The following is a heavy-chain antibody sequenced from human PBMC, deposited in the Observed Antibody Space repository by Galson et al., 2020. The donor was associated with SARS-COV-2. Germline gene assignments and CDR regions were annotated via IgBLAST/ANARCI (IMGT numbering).Heavy chain of an antibody. J-gene: IGHJ6*03. Sequence: SETLSLTCAVYGGSFRNYYWTWIRQSPEKGLEWLGEIKHRGSTNYNPSLKTRVAMSVDASKNQFALSLSSVTAADTAVYYWARGAEERGIVVDDADYYSYLDVWGSGTTVTVS. CDR2: IKHRGST. CDR3: ARGAEERGIVVDDADYYSYLDV. D-gene: IGHD3-22*01. CDR1: GGSFRNYY. V-gene: IGHV4-34*01.